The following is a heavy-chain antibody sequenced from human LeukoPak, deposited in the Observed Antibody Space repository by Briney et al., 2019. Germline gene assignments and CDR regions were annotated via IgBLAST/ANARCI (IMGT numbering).Heavy chain of an antibody. CDR2: IYSGGST. D-gene: IGHD3-22*01. CDR3: ARGLFYDSSGSYGY. Sequence: GGSLRLSCAASGFTVSSNYMSWVRQAPGKWLEWVSVIYSGGSTYYADSVKGRFTISRDNSKNTLYLQMNSLRAEDTAVYYCARGLFYDSSGSYGYWGQGTLVTVSS. J-gene: IGHJ4*02. CDR1: GFTVSSNY. V-gene: IGHV3-66*01.